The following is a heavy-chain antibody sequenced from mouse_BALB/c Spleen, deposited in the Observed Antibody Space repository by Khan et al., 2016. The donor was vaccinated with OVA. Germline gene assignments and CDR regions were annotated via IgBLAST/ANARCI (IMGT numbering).Heavy chain of an antibody. V-gene: IGHV1-18*01. J-gene: IGHJ3*01. CDR1: GYTFTEYT. Sequence: VRLQQSGPELVKPGASVKISCKPSGYTFTEYTMHWVKQSHGKSLEWIGGINPNNGYTTYNQKFMGKAKLTVDKSSSTACMELRSLTSEDSAVFYCARGNYYGSTSWFGYWGQGTLVTVSA. CDR3: ARGNYYGSTSWFGY. CDR2: INPNNGYT. D-gene: IGHD1-1*01.